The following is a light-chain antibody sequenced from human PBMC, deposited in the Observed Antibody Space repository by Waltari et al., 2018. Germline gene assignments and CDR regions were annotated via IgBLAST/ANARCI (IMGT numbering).Light chain of an antibody. J-gene: IGKJ1*01. Sequence: CWARQDMGRLLGWYQQKPGRAPWLLIYESSSRAAGMPDRFRGSGSGTDFSLTISRLDPGAFAVYYYQNHERLPATFGQGTKLEIK. CDR1: QDMGRL. CDR2: ESS. V-gene: IGKV3D-20*02. CDR3: QNHERLPAT.